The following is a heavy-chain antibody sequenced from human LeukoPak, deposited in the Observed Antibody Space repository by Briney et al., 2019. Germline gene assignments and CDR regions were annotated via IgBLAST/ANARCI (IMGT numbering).Heavy chain of an antibody. CDR1: GGSISSYY. J-gene: IGHJ5*02. CDR3: ARVSSTNYYDNRGWFGP. V-gene: IGHV4-59*01. D-gene: IGHD3-22*01. CDR2: IYYSGST. Sequence: PSETLSLTCTVSGGSISSYYWSWIRQPPGKGLEWIGYIYYSGSTNYNPSLKSRVTISVDTSKNQFSLKLSSVTAADTAVYYCARVSSTNYYDNRGWFGPWGQGTLVTVSS.